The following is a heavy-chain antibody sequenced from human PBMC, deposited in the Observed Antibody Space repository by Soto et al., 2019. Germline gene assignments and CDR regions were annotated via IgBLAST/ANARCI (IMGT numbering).Heavy chain of an antibody. CDR3: ANHVVVVAATRSYYYYGMDV. J-gene: IGHJ6*02. CDR2: IIPIFGTA. Sequence: QVQLVQSGAEVKKPGSSVKVSCKASGGTFSSYAISWVRQAPGQGLEWMGGIIPIFGTANYAQKFQGRVTITADDSTSTAYMELSSLGSEDTAVYYCANHVVVVAATRSYYYYGMDVWGQGTTVTVSS. D-gene: IGHD2-15*01. V-gene: IGHV1-69*01. CDR1: GGTFSSYA.